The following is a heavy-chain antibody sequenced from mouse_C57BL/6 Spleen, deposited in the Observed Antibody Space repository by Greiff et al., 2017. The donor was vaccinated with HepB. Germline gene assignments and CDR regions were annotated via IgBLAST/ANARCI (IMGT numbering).Heavy chain of an antibody. CDR1: GFTFSDYG. Sequence: EVQLVESGGGLVQPGGSLKLSCAASGFTFSDYGMAWVRQAPRKGPEWVAFISNLAYSIYYADTVTGRFTISRENAKNTLYLEMSSLRSEDTAMYYCARRLGRDWYFDVWGTGTTVTVSS. J-gene: IGHJ1*03. CDR3: ARRLGRDWYFDV. CDR2: ISNLAYSI. V-gene: IGHV5-15*04. D-gene: IGHD4-1*01.